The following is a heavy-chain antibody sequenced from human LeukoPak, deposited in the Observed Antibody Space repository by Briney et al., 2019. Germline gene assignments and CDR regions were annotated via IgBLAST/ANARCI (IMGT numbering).Heavy chain of an antibody. CDR1: GDSVSINSAA. J-gene: IGHJ4*02. CDR2: TYQRSKWYN. D-gene: IGHD3-10*01. V-gene: IGHV6-1*01. Sequence: SQTLSLTCAISGDSVSINSAAWNWIRQSPSRGLEWLGRTYQRSKWYNDYAASVKSRITINPDISKNQFSLQLNSVTPEDTAVYYCTRGGLTFGGNWGQGILVTVSS. CDR3: TRGGLTFGGN.